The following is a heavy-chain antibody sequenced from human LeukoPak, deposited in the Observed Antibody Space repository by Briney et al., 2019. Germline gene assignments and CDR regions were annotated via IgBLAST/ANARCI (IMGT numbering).Heavy chain of an antibody. V-gene: IGHV3-11*06. CDR1: GFTFSDYY. CDR3: ARDRAWLAY. Sequence: PGGSLRLSCAASGFTFSDYYMSWIRQAPGKGLGWVSYISSSSSYTNYADSVKGRFTISRDNAKNSLYLQMNSLRAEDTAVYYCARDRAWLAYWGQGTLVTVSS. D-gene: IGHD6-19*01. CDR2: ISSSSSYT. J-gene: IGHJ4*02.